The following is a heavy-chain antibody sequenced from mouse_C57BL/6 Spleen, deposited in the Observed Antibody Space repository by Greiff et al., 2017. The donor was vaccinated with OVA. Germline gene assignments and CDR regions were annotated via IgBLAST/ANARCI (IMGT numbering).Heavy chain of an antibody. V-gene: IGHV1-82*01. CDR2: IYPGAGDT. J-gene: IGHJ4*01. CDR1: GYAFSSSW. Sequence: VQLKESGPELVKPGASVKISCKASGYAFSSSWMNWVKPRPGKGLEWIGRIYPGAGDTHSNGKFKGKATLTADKSSSTAYMQLSSLTSEDSAVYFCARNPDAMDYWGQGTSVTVSS. CDR3: ARNPDAMDY.